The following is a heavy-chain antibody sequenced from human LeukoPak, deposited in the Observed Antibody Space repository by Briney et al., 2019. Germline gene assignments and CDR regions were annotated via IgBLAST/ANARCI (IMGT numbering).Heavy chain of an antibody. Sequence: GRSLRLSCAASGFTFSSYAMHWVRQAPGKGLEWVAVISYDGSNKYYADSVKGRFTISRDNSKNTLYLQMNSLRAEDTAVYYCAKGPFDIVVVPAAKGWYYFDYWGQGTLVTVSS. CDR1: GFTFSSYA. CDR3: AKGPFDIVVVPAAKGWYYFDY. J-gene: IGHJ4*02. D-gene: IGHD2-2*01. V-gene: IGHV3-30-3*01. CDR2: ISYDGSNK.